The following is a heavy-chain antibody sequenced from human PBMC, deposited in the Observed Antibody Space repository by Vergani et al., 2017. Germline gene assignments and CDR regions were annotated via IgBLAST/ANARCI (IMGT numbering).Heavy chain of an antibody. Sequence: QVQLVESGGGVVQPGRSLRLSCAASGFTFSSYGMHWVRQAPGKGLEWVAVIWYDGSNKYYADSVKGRFTISRDNSKNTLYLQMNSLRAEDTAVYYCAKMGVATIRSAFDIWGQGTMVTVSS. CDR2: IWYDGSNK. CDR3: AKMGVATIRSAFDI. D-gene: IGHD5-24*01. V-gene: IGHV3-33*06. J-gene: IGHJ3*02. CDR1: GFTFSSYG.